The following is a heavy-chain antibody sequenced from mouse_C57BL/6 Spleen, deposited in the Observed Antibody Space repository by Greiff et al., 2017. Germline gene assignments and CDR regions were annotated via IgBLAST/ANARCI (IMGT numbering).Heavy chain of an antibody. J-gene: IGHJ2*01. D-gene: IGHD1-1*01. CDR3: ARGITTVEGHVDY. CDR1: GYTFTSYW. Sequence: QVQLQQPGAELVKPGASVKLSCKASGYTFTSYWMHWVKQRPGRGLEWIGWIDPNSGGTKYNEKFKSKATLTVDKTSSPAYMQLSSLTSEDSSVYYCARGITTVEGHVDYWGQGTTLTVSS. V-gene: IGHV1-72*01. CDR2: IDPNSGGT.